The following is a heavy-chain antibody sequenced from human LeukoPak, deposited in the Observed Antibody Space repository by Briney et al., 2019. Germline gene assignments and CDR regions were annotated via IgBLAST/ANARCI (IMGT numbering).Heavy chain of an antibody. CDR1: GGSFSGYY. V-gene: IGHV4-34*01. J-gene: IGHJ4*02. CDR3: ARGEYSYVRFDY. Sequence: SETLSLTCAVYGGSFSGYYWSWIRQPPGKGLEWIGEINHSGSTNYNPSLKSRVTISVDTSKNQFSLKLSSVTAADTAVYYCARGEYSYVRFDYWGQGTLVTVSS. D-gene: IGHD5-18*01. CDR2: INHSGST.